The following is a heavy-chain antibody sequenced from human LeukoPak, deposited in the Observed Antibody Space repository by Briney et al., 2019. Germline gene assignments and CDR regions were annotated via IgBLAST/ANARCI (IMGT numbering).Heavy chain of an antibody. J-gene: IGHJ6*03. V-gene: IGHV4-34*01. CDR2: INHSGST. CDR1: GGSFSGYY. Sequence: SETLSLTCAVYGGSFSGYYWSWIRQPPGKGLEWIGEINHSGSTNYNPSLKSRVTISVDTSKNQFSLKLSSVTAADAAVYYCARRVGDYFRRKYYYYYYYMDVWGKGTTVTISS. D-gene: IGHD4-17*01. CDR3: ARRVGDYFRRKYYYYYYYMDV.